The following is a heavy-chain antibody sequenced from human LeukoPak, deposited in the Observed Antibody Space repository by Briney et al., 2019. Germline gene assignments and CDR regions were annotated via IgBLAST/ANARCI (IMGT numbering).Heavy chain of an antibody. Sequence: PSETLSLTCTVSGGSISSSSYYWGWIRQPPGQGLEWIGSIYYSGSTYYNPSLKSRVTISVDTSKNQFSLKLSSVTAADTAVYYCAREKVRGVFGGHYFDYWGQGTLVTVSS. CDR2: IYYSGST. CDR1: GGSISSSSYY. D-gene: IGHD3-10*01. V-gene: IGHV4-39*02. CDR3: AREKVRGVFGGHYFDY. J-gene: IGHJ4*02.